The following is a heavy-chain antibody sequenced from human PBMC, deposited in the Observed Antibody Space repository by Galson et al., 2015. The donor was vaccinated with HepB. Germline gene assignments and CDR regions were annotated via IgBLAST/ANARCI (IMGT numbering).Heavy chain of an antibody. CDR1: GFTFSSYS. CDR2: ISSSSSYI. Sequence: SLGLSCAASGFTFSSYSMNWVRQAPGKGLEWVSSISSSSSYIYYADSVKGRFTISRDNAKNSLYLQMNSLRAEDTAVYYCARGKRLWRAAAGRDSFDIWGQGTMVTVSS. D-gene: IGHD6-13*01. CDR3: ARGKRLWRAAAGRDSFDI. V-gene: IGHV3-21*01. J-gene: IGHJ3*02.